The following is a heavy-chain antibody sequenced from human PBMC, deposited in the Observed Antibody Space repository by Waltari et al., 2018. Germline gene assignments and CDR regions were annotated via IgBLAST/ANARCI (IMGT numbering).Heavy chain of an antibody. CDR3: ARGVTAPDWFDP. Sequence: QLQLQESGPGLVKPSETLSLTCPVSGGSISSSRYSWGWIRQPPGKGLEWIGSIYYSGSTYYNPSLKSRVTISVDTSKNQFSLKLSSVTAADTAVYYCARGVTAPDWFDPWGQGTLVTVSS. CDR2: IYYSGST. CDR1: GGSISSSRYS. J-gene: IGHJ5*02. D-gene: IGHD2-2*01. V-gene: IGHV4-39*07.